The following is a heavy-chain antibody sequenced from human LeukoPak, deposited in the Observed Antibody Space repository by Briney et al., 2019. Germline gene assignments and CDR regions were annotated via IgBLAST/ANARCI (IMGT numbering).Heavy chain of an antibody. J-gene: IGHJ3*02. D-gene: IGHD3-22*01. CDR1: GFTFSSYS. CDR3: ARDKRIGYYDSSGYLDAFDI. Sequence: GGSLRLSCAASGFTFSSYSMNWVRQAPGKGLEWVSSISSSSYIYYADSVKGRFTISRDNAKNSLYLQMNSLRAEDTAVYYCARDKRIGYYDSSGYLDAFDIWGQGTMVTVSS. CDR2: ISSSSYI. V-gene: IGHV3-21*01.